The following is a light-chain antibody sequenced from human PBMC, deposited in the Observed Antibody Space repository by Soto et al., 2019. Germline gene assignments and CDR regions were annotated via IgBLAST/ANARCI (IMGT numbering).Light chain of an antibody. CDR3: IQYHNLWA. CDR2: RAS. V-gene: IGKV3-15*01. J-gene: IGKJ1*01. Sequence: IVLTQSPATLSVSPGERATLFRRSCQNIYSNVAWYQQRPGEAPRLLIYRASTRAPGIPARFSGSGSGTAFTLTISSLQSEDFTVYYCIQYHNLWAFGQGTKVDIK. CDR1: QNIYSN.